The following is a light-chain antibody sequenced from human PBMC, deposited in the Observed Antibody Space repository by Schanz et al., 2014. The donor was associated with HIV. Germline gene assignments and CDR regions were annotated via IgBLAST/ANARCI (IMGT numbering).Light chain of an antibody. Sequence: EIVLTQSPGTLSLSPGERATLSCRASQSVGSNYLAWYQQKPGQSPRLLIYSASSRATGIPDRFSGSGSGTDFTLTISRLEPEDFAIYYCQQYHNWPWAFGQGTKVEIK. CDR3: QQYHNWPWA. CDR2: SAS. J-gene: IGKJ1*01. V-gene: IGKV3-20*01. CDR1: QSVGSNY.